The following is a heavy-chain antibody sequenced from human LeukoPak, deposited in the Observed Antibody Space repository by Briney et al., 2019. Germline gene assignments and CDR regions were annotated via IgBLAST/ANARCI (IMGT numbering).Heavy chain of an antibody. J-gene: IGHJ4*02. V-gene: IGHV1-2*06. CDR1: GYTFSGYY. D-gene: IGHD2-8*01. CDR2: INPNSGGT. Sequence: ASVKVSCTVSGYTFSGYYLHWVRQAPGQGLEWMGRINPNSGGTNYAQKFQGRVTMTRDTSISTAYMDLSSLTSDDTAVYYCTRGPSNSDYWGQGTLVTVSS. CDR3: TRGPSNSDY.